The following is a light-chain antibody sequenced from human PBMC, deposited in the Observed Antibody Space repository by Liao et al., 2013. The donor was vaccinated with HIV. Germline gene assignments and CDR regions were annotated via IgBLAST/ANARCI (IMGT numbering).Light chain of an antibody. CDR1: RLGDKY. V-gene: IGLV3-1*01. CDR3: QSWGSGNTMI. J-gene: IGLJ2*01. Sequence: SYELTQPPSVSVSAGQTASITCSGDRLGDKYVSWYQQKPGQSPILVIYQDDKRPSGIPERFSGSNSVTTATLTISGTQSVDEADYYCQSWGSGNTMIFGGGTKLTVL. CDR2: QDD.